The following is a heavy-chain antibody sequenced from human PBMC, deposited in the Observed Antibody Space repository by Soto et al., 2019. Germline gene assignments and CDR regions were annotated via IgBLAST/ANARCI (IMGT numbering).Heavy chain of an antibody. CDR2: VYNSGST. CDR3: ARRAVVAVTGSLDNWLHP. D-gene: IGHD2-21*01. Sequence: SETLSLTCTVSGGSITSYNWNWLRQPPGKALEWIGYVYNSGSTNYNPSLKSRVTISVDTSKNQFSLKVNSVTAADTAVYYCARRAVVAVTGSLDNWLHPWGQGILVTVSS. V-gene: IGHV4-59*01. CDR1: GGSITSYN. J-gene: IGHJ5*02.